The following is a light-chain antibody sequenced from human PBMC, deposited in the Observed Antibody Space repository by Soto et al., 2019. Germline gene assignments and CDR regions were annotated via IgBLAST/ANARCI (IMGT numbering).Light chain of an antibody. CDR2: WAS. CDR3: QQYYATPYT. Sequence: DIVLTQSPDSLAVSLGERATINCKSSQGLLYHSNNKNYLSWYQQKPGQPPNLLIYWASTRESGVPDRFSGSGSGTDFNLNISSLQAEDVAVYYCQQYYATPYTFGQGTKLEI. V-gene: IGKV4-1*01. J-gene: IGKJ2*01. CDR1: QGLLYHSNNKNY.